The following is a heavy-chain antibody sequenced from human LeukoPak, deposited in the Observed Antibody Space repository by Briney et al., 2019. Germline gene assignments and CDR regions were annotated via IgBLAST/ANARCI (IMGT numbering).Heavy chain of an antibody. V-gene: IGHV3-48*03. Sequence: GGSLRLSCAASGFTFSNYEMNWVRQAPGKGLEWVSHITSSGRTIYYADSVEGRFTISRDNAKNSLYLQMNSLRAEDTAVYYCAALASGLYHYGMDVWGQGTMVIVSS. CDR3: AALASGLYHYGMDV. CDR2: ITSSGRTI. CDR1: GFTFSNYE. J-gene: IGHJ6*02.